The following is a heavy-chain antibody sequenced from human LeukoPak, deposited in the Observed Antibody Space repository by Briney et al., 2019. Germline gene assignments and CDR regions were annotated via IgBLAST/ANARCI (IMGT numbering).Heavy chain of an antibody. D-gene: IGHD4-17*01. CDR1: GGSISSSSYY. CDR3: ASMTTETTFGY. Sequence: SETLSLTCTVSGGSISSSSYYWGWVRQPPGKGLEWIGSIYYSGNTYYNSSLKSRVAISVDTSKNQFSLKLSSVTAADTAVYYCASMTTETTFGYWGQGTLVTVSS. J-gene: IGHJ4*02. CDR2: IYYSGNT. V-gene: IGHV4-39*01.